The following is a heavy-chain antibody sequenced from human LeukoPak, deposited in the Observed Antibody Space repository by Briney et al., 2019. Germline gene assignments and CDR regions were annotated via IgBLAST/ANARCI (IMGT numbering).Heavy chain of an antibody. CDR2: INPNSGGT. CDR1: GYTFTGYY. Sequence: ASVKVSCKASGYTFTGYYMHWVRQAPGQGLEWMGWINPNSGGTNYAQKFQGRVTMTRDTSSSTAYMELSRLRSDDTAVYYCARPEYYYDSSGYPAYWGQGTLVTVSS. V-gene: IGHV1-2*02. J-gene: IGHJ4*02. CDR3: ARPEYYYDSSGYPAY. D-gene: IGHD3-22*01.